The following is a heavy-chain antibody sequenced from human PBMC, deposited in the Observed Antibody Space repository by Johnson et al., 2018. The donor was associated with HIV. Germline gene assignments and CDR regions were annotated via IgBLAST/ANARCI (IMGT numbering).Heavy chain of an antibody. CDR1: GFTVSSNY. Sequence: VQLVESGGGLIQPGGSLRLSCAGSGFTVSSNYMSWVRQASGKGLEWVSVVYNSGPTYYGDSVKGRFTITRENSKNTLYLQMNSLSAEDTAVYYCARAYTYGAFDIWGQGTMVTVSS. J-gene: IGHJ3*02. D-gene: IGHD5-18*01. CDR3: ARAYTYGAFDI. CDR2: VYNSGPT. V-gene: IGHV3-53*01.